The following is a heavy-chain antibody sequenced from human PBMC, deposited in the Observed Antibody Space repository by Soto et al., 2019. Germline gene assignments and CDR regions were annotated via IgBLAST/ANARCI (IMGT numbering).Heavy chain of an antibody. D-gene: IGHD2-2*01. CDR1: GFTFSSYG. V-gene: IGHV3-33*01. CDR3: ARDSRGCSSTSSCMDV. J-gene: IGHJ6*02. CDR2: IWYDGSNK. Sequence: GGSLRLSCAASGFTFSSYGMHWVRQAPGKGLEWVAVIWYDGSNKYYADSVKGRFTISRDNSKNTLYLQMNSLRAEDTAVYYCARDSRGCSSTSSCMDVWGQGTTVTVSS.